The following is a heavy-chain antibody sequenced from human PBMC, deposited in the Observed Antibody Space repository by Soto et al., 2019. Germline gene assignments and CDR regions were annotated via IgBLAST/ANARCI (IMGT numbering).Heavy chain of an antibody. V-gene: IGHV1-46*02. CDR3: TRGSFLEWSCMDV. J-gene: IGHJ6*02. D-gene: IGHD3-3*01. CDR2: INPSGSIT. Sequence: VASVKVSCKASGYTFDRYYMHWVRQAPGQGLEWMGMINPSGSITSYAQKFQGRVTMTRDTSTSTLSMELTSLRPEDTAVYYCTRGSFLEWSCMDVWGQGTTVTVSS. CDR1: GYTFDRYY.